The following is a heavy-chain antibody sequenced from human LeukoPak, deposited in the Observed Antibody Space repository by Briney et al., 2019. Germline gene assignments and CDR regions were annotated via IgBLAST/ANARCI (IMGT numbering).Heavy chain of an antibody. CDR1: GFIFSDCY. D-gene: IGHD1-7*01. J-gene: IGHJ4*02. V-gene: IGHV3-11*04. CDR3: ARGELELYASFDY. CDR2: ISSSGTTI. Sequence: GGSLRLSCAASGFIFSDCYMSWIRQAPGKGLEWVSYISSSGTTIYYAESVKGRFTISRDNAKNSLYLQMNSLRAEDTAVYYCARGELELYASFDYWGQGTLVTVSS.